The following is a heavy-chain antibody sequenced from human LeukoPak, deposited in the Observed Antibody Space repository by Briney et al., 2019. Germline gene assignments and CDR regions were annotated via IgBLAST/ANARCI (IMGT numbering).Heavy chain of an antibody. CDR2: ISSSGSTI. D-gene: IGHD3-10*01. Sequence: GGSLRLSCAASGFTFSDYYMSWIRQAPGKGLEWVSYISSSGSTIYYAHSVKGRFTISRANAKNSLYLQMNSLRAEETAGYYCARAMVRGVPLDYWGQGTLVTVSS. J-gene: IGHJ4*02. V-gene: IGHV3-11*01. CDR1: GFTFSDYY. CDR3: ARAMVRGVPLDY.